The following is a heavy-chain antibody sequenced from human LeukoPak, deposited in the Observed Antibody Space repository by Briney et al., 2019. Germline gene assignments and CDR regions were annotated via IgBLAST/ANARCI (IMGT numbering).Heavy chain of an antibody. CDR2: IIPILGIA. CDR1: GGTFSSYA. V-gene: IGHV1-69*04. CDR3: ARDPERFGEFLVDY. D-gene: IGHD3-10*01. Sequence: SVKVSCKASGGTFSSYAISWVRQAPGQGLEWMGRIIPILGIANYAQKFQGRVTITADKSTSTAYMELSSLRSEDTAVYYCARDPERFGEFLVDYWGQGTLVTVSS. J-gene: IGHJ4*02.